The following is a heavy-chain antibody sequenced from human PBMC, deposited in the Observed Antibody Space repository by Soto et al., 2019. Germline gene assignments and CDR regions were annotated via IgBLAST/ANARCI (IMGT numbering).Heavy chain of an antibody. Sequence: PGGSLRLSCAASGFTFDDYAMHWVRQAPGKGLEWVSGISWNSGSIGYADSVKGRFTISRDNAKNSLYLQMNSLRAEDTALYYCAKVSSSFNYYYYGMDVWGQGTTVTV. V-gene: IGHV3-9*01. D-gene: IGHD6-13*01. CDR1: GFTFDDYA. CDR2: ISWNSGSI. J-gene: IGHJ6*02. CDR3: AKVSSSFNYYYYGMDV.